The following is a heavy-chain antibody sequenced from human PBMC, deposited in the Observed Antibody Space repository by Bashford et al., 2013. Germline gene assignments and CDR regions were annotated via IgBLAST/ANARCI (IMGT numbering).Heavy chain of an antibody. D-gene: IGHD3-9*01. Sequence: GGSLRLSCAASGFTFSDHAMHWVRQAPGKGLEWVAVILYDGSNKYYADSVKGRFTISRDNSKNTLYLQMNSLGIEDTAVYYCTRAGVTTGNVMNYWGQGTLVTVSS. J-gene: IGHJ4*02. CDR1: GFTFSDHA. CDR3: TRAGVTTGNVMNY. V-gene: IGHV3-30*01. CDR2: ILYDGSNK.